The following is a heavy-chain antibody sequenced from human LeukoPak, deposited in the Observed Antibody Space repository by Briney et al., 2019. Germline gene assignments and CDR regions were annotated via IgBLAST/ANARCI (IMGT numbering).Heavy chain of an antibody. D-gene: IGHD3-22*01. V-gene: IGHV3-30*18. CDR3: AKDIFPTTEYYYDTSGPVDY. Sequence: PGGSLRLSCAASGFVFNNYGMHWVRQAPGKGLEWVAVISYDGSNKYYADSVKGRFTISRDNSKNTLYLQMNSLRAEDTAVYYCAKDIFPTTEYYYDTSGPVDYWGQGTLVTVSS. J-gene: IGHJ4*02. CDR2: ISYDGSNK. CDR1: GFVFNNYG.